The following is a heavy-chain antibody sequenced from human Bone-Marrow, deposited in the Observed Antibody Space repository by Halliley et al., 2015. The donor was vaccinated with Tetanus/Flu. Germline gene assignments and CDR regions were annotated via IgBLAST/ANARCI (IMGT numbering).Heavy chain of an antibody. V-gene: IGHV3-30*18. D-gene: IGHD6-13*01. J-gene: IGHJ3*02. CDR3: AKFPPESRQALAFDI. CDR2: ISFDGSNT. Sequence: ISFDGSNTYYADSMQGRFTISRDNSKNTLYLQMSSLRTDDTAMYYCAKFPPESRQALAFDIWGQGTKVTVSS.